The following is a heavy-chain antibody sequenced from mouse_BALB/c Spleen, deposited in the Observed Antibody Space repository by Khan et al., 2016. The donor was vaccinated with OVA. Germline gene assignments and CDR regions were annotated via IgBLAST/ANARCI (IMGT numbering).Heavy chain of an antibody. CDR2: IWSDGST. CDR3: ARQPYYHYYIMDY. D-gene: IGHD2-10*01. J-gene: IGHJ4*01. CDR1: GFSLTNYG. V-gene: IGHV2-6-1*01. Sequence: QVQLQQSGPGLVAPSQSLSITCTISGFSLTNYGVHWVRQPPGKGLEWLVVIWSDGSTTYNSPLKSRLSISKDNSKSQVFLKMNSLQTDDTAMYYCARQPYYHYYIMDYWGQGTSVTVSA.